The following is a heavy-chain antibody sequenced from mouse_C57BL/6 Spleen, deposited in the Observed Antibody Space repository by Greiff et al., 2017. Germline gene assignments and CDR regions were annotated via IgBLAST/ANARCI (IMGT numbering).Heavy chain of an antibody. D-gene: IGHD2-4*01. CDR1: GYAFTHYL. J-gene: IGHJ4*01. V-gene: IGHV1-54*01. CDR2: INPGSGGP. Sequence: QVQLQQSGAELVRPGTSVKVSCKASGYAFTHYLIVWVKQRPGQGLAWIGVINPGSGGPNYNEKFKGKATLTADKSASTAYMQLSSLTSEDAAVYFSAKAGDYDPLYAMDYWGQGTSVTVSS. CDR3: AKAGDYDPLYAMDY.